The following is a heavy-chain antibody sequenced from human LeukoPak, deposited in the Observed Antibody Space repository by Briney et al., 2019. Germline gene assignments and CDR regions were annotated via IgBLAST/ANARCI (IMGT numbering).Heavy chain of an antibody. CDR3: AGHDYGDSYYYYVMDV. J-gene: IGHJ6*04. CDR2: ISSGGSYI. Sequence: GGSLRLSCAASRFTFRTYSMNWVRQAPGKGLEWVSYISSGGSYIFYADSVKGRFTISRDNAKNSLYLQMNSLRAEDTAVYYCAGHDYGDSYYYYVMDVWGKGTTVTVSS. V-gene: IGHV3-21*01. D-gene: IGHD4-17*01. CDR1: RFTFRTYS.